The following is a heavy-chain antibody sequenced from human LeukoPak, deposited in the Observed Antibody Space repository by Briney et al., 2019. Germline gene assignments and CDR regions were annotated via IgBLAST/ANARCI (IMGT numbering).Heavy chain of an antibody. CDR3: ARAHEELLLSYFYMDV. Sequence: ASVKVSCKASGDTFSRYAINWVRQASGQGLEWLGGIIPLFGTTKYAQKFQGRVTITADESTSTASVELRSLRSEDTAIYYCARAHEELLLSYFYMDVWGKGTTVTISS. V-gene: IGHV1-69*13. CDR2: IIPLFGTT. J-gene: IGHJ6*03. D-gene: IGHD2-15*01. CDR1: GDTFSRYA.